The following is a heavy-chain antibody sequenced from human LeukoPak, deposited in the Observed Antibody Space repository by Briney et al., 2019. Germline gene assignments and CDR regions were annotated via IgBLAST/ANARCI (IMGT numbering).Heavy chain of an antibody. CDR3: ARGGAFDI. CDR2: IYSTGTT. V-gene: IGHV4-59*01. J-gene: IGHJ3*02. Sequence: PSETLSLTCTVSGGSISSYYWSWIRQPPGKGLEWIGYIYSTGTTNYNPSLKSRVTISVDTSKNQFSLKLSSVTAADTAVYYCARGGAFDIWGQGTMVTVSS. CDR1: GGSISSYY.